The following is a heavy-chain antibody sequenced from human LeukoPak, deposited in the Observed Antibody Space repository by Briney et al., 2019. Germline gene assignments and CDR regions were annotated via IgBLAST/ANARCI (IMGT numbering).Heavy chain of an antibody. CDR3: ARDSVPAVVYGYDPTFDY. CDR1: GGTFSSYA. D-gene: IGHD5-12*01. J-gene: IGHJ4*02. CDR2: IIPIFGTA. Sequence: SVTVSCKASGGTFSSYAISWVRQAPGQGLEWMGGIIPIFGTANYAQKFQGRVTITADESTSTAYMELSSPRSEDTAVYYCARDSVPAVVYGYDPTFDYWGQGTLVTVSS. V-gene: IGHV1-69*01.